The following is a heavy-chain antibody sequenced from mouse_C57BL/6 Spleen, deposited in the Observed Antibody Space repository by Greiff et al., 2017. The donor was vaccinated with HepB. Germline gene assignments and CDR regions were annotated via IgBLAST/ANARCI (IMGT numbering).Heavy chain of an antibody. D-gene: IGHD1-1*01. V-gene: IGHV14-1*01. CDR1: GFNIKDYY. Sequence: VQLQQSGAELVRPGASVKLSCTASGFNIKDYYMHWVKQRPEQGLEWIGRIDPEDGDTEYAPKFQGKATMTADTSSNTAYLQLSSLTSEDTAVDYCTHYYGSRSWFAYWGQGTLVTVSA. CDR2: IDPEDGDT. CDR3: THYYGSRSWFAY. J-gene: IGHJ3*01.